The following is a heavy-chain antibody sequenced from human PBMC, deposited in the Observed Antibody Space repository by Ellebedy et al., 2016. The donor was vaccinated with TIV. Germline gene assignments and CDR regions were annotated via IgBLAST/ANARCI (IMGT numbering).Heavy chain of an antibody. Sequence: ASVKVSXKASGYTFTSYGISWVRQAPGQGLEWMGWISAYNGNTNYAQKLQGRVTMTTDTSTSTAYMELRSLRSDDTAVYYCARGLGITIFGVENYYYYMDVWGKGTTVTVSS. CDR2: ISAYNGNT. V-gene: IGHV1-18*01. CDR3: ARGLGITIFGVENYYYYMDV. J-gene: IGHJ6*03. CDR1: GYTFTSYG. D-gene: IGHD3-3*01.